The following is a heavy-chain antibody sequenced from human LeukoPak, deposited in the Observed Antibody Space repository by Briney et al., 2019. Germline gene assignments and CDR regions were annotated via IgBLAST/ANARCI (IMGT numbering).Heavy chain of an antibody. V-gene: IGHV1-69*01. D-gene: IGHD1-26*01. CDR1: GGTFSSYA. CDR3: ARDQRVGATGYFDY. J-gene: IGHJ4*02. Sequence: SVKVSCKASGGTFSSYAISWVRQAPGQGLEWMGGIIPILGTANYAQKFQGRVTITADESTSTAYMELSSLRSEDTAVYYCARDQRVGATGYFDYWGQGTLVTVSS. CDR2: IIPILGTA.